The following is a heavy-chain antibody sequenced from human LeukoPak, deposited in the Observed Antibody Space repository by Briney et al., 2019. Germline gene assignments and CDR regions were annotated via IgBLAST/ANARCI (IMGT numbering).Heavy chain of an antibody. CDR3: AKDRVVVVPGAMTD. CDR2: ISGSGGNT. V-gene: IGHV3-23*01. D-gene: IGHD2-2*01. Sequence: PGGSLRLSCAAYGFTFNSYAMRWVRQAPGKGLEWISAISGSGGNTYYADSVKGRFTISRDNSKNTLYLQMNSLRAEDTAIYYCAKDRVVVVPGAMTDWGQGTLVTVSS. J-gene: IGHJ4*02. CDR1: GFTFNSYA.